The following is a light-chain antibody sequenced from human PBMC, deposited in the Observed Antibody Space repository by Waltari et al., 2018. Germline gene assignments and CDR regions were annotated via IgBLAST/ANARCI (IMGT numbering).Light chain of an antibody. CDR3: QQRSIWPPLT. CDR2: DAS. CDR1: QSVRTY. J-gene: IGKJ4*01. V-gene: IGKV3-11*01. Sequence: EIVLTQSPATLSLSPGERATLPCRASQSVRTYLAWYQQKPGQAPRLLICDASTRATGIPARFSGSGSGTDFTLTISSLEPEDFAVYYCQQRSIWPPLTFGGGTKVEIK.